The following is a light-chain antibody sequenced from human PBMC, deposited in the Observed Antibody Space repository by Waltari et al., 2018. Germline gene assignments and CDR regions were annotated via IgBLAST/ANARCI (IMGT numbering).Light chain of an antibody. V-gene: IGLV1-44*01. CDR3: AAWDDSLNGWV. CDR2: SNN. J-gene: IGLJ3*02. CDR1: SSNIGSNT. Sequence: SVLTQPPSASGTPGQRVTISCSGSSSNIGSNTVTWYQQLPGKAPTLLIYSNNQRPSGVPDRFSGSKSGTSASLAISGLQSEDEADYYCAAWDDSLNGWVFGGGTKLTVL.